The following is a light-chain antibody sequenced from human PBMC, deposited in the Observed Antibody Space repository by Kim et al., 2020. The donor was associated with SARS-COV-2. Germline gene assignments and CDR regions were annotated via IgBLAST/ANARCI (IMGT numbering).Light chain of an antibody. J-gene: IGKJ2*01. V-gene: IGKV2-30*01. CDR2: KVS. Sequence: DVVMTQSPLSLPVTLGQPASISCRSSQSLVYCAGKTFLNWFLQRPGQSPRRLIYKVSNRDSGVPDRFSGSGSGTDFTLEISRVEAEDVGVYYCMQGTHWPYTFGQGTKLEI. CDR1: QSLVYCAGKTF. CDR3: MQGTHWPYT.